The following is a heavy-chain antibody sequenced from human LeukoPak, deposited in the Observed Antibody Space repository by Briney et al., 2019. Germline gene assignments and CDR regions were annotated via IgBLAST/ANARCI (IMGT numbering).Heavy chain of an antibody. CDR2: TYYRSKWYN. V-gene: IGHV6-1*01. D-gene: IGHD2-21*02. CDR3: ARNCGGDCYEGLYYYGMDV. Sequence: SQTLSLTCAISGDIVSSNSAAWNWIRQSPSRGLEWLGGTYYRSKWYNDYAVSVKSRITINPDTSKNQFSLQLNSVTPEDTAVYYCARNCGGDCYEGLYYYGMDVWGQGTTVTVSS. CDR1: GDIVSSNSAA. J-gene: IGHJ6*02.